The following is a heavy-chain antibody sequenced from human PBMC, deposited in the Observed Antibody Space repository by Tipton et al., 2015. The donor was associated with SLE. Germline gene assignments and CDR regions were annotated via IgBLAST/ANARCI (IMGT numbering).Heavy chain of an antibody. J-gene: IGHJ4*02. Sequence: TLSLTCTVSGGSITSSGFYWGSFRQPPGKGLEWIGSIDYSGRTYYTPSLKSQLTISVDTSENQFSLKLNSVTAADTAFYYCARRTSGYAPDYWGQGTLVTVSS. CDR3: ARRTSGYAPDY. CDR1: GGSITSSGFY. V-gene: IGHV4-39*07. CDR2: IDYSGRT. D-gene: IGHD5-12*01.